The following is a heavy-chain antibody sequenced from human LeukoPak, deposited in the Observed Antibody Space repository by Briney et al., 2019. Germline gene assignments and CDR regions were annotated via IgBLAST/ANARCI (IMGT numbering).Heavy chain of an antibody. CDR2: IYHSGST. Sequence: SETLSLTCAVSGGSLSSGGYSWSWIREPPGKGLEWIGYIYHSGSTYYNPSLKSRVTISVDRSKNQFSLKLSSVTAADTAVYYCARARRGSNTYYYGMDVWGKGTTVTVSS. V-gene: IGHV4-30-2*01. D-gene: IGHD2-15*01. CDR1: GGSLSSGGYS. J-gene: IGHJ6*04. CDR3: ARARRGSNTYYYGMDV.